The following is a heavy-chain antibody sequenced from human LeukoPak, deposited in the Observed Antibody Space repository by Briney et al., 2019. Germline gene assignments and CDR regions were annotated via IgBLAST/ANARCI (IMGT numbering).Heavy chain of an antibody. V-gene: IGHV4-59*05. J-gene: IGHJ4*02. CDR2: IYYSGSI. CDR1: GGSISSYY. Sequence: SETLSLTCTVSGGSISSYYWSWIRQPPGKGLEWIGSIYYSGSIYYNPSLKSRVTISVDTSKNQFSLKLSSVTAADTAVYYCARQILFHSERWLQFFDYWGQGILVTVSS. CDR3: ARQILFHSERWLQFFDY. D-gene: IGHD5-24*01.